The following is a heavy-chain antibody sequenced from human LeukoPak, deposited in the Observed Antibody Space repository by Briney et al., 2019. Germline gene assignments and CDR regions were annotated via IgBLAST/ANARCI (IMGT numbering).Heavy chain of an antibody. CDR1: GGTFSSYA. J-gene: IGHJ6*03. Sequence: GASAKVSCKATGGTFSSYAISWVRQAPGQGLEWMGGIIPIFGTANYAQKFQGRVTITTDESTSTAYMELSSLRSEDTAVYYCARDARARGYDGYCYMDVWGKGTTVTVSS. CDR3: ARDARARGYDGYCYMDV. D-gene: IGHD2-15*01. V-gene: IGHV1-69*05. CDR2: IIPIFGTA.